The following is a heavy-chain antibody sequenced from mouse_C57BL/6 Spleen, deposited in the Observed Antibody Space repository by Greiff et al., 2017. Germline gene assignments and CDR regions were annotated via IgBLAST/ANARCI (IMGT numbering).Heavy chain of an antibody. CDR3: ARDNYDYDGYAMDY. Sequence: DVHLVESGGGLVQSGRSLRLSCATSGFTFSDFYMEWVRQAPGKGLEWIAASRNKANDYTTEYSASVKGRFIVSRDTSQSILYLQMNGLRAEDTAIYYCARDNYDYDGYAMDYWGQGTSVTVSS. V-gene: IGHV7-1*01. CDR1: GFTFSDFY. CDR2: SRNKANDYTT. D-gene: IGHD2-4*01. J-gene: IGHJ4*01.